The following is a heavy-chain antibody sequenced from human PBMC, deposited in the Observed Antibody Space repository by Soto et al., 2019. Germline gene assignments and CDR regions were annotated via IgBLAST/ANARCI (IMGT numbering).Heavy chain of an antibody. V-gene: IGHV3-21*01. D-gene: IGHD2-15*01. Sequence: GGSLRLSCAASGFTFSSYSMNWVRQAPGKGLEWVSSISSSSSYIYYADSVKGRFTISRDNAKNSLYLQMNSLRAEDTAAYYCARTVVAAKQYNWFDPWGQGTLVTVSS. CDR1: GFTFSSYS. CDR3: ARTVVAAKQYNWFDP. J-gene: IGHJ5*02. CDR2: ISSSSSYI.